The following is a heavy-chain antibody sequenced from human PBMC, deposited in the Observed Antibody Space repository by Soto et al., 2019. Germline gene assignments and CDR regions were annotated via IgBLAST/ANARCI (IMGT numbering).Heavy chain of an antibody. CDR2: MNPNSGNT. CDR1: GYTFTSYD. J-gene: IGHJ4*02. D-gene: IGHD3-22*01. CDR3: ARAVHYYYDSSGYYYGVFYFDY. Sequence: QVQLVQSGAEVKKPGASVKVSCKASGYTFTSYDINWVRQATGQGLEWMGWMNPNSGNTGYAQKFQGRVTMTRNTSISTAYMGLSSLRSEDTAVYYCARAVHYYYDSSGYYYGVFYFDYWGQGTLVTVSS. V-gene: IGHV1-8*01.